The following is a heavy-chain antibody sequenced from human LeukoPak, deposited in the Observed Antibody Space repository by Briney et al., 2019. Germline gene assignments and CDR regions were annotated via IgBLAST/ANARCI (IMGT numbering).Heavy chain of an antibody. CDR1: CGSFSGYY. CDR2: INHSGST. V-gene: IGHV4-34*01. CDR3: ARGVVVTAIHHYYYGMDV. J-gene: IGHJ6*04. Sequence: SETLSLACAVYCGSFSGYYWSWIRQPPGKGLEWIGEINHSGSTNYNPSLKCRVTISVDTSKNQFSLKLSSVTAADTAVYSCARGVVVTAIHHYYYGMDVWGKGTTVTVSS. D-gene: IGHD2-21*02.